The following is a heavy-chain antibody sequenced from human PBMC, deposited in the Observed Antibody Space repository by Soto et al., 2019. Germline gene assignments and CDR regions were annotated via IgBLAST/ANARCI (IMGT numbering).Heavy chain of an antibody. CDR3: ARPSSYGDYDY. Sequence: ASVKVSCKASGYTFTNYDINWVRQATGQGLEWMGWIDPDSGDTGYAQKFQGRVTTTRDTSINTVYMELSSLRSEDTAVYYCARPSSYGDYDYWGQGTLVTVSS. CDR2: IDPDSGDT. J-gene: IGHJ4*02. CDR1: GYTFTNYD. D-gene: IGHD4-17*01. V-gene: IGHV1-8*01.